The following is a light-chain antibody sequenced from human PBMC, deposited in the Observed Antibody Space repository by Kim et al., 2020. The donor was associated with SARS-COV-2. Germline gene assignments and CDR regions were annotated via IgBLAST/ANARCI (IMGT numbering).Light chain of an antibody. V-gene: IGKV3-20*01. J-gene: IGKJ5*01. CDR3: QQYAYSPIT. CDR1: QSLNINN. Sequence: ETVLTQSPGTLSLSPGERATLSCRARQSLNINNLAWYHQKPGQAPRLLIYGASSWAAGIPDRFSASGSGTDFTLTISRLEPEDFAVYYCQQYAYSPITFGQGTRLEIK. CDR2: GAS.